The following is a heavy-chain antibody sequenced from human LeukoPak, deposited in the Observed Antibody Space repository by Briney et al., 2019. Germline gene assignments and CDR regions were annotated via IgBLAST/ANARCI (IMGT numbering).Heavy chain of an antibody. CDR3: ACEWRGGY. CDR1: GFTFSSYW. V-gene: IGHV3-74*01. CDR2: IASDGSST. D-gene: IGHD3-3*01. Sequence: GGSLRLSCAASGFTFSSYWMNWVRQAPGKGLVWVSRIASDGSSTTYADSVKGRFSISRDNAKNTLYLQMNSLRVEDTAVYYCACEWRGGYWGQGTLVTVSS. J-gene: IGHJ4*02.